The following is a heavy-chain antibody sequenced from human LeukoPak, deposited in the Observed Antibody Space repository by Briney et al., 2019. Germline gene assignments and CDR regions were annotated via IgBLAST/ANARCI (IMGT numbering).Heavy chain of an antibody. CDR1: GYTFTNYG. Sequence: ASVKVSCKTSGYTFTNYGISRVRQAPGHGLEWMGWISGYNGNTNYEQSLQGRVTLTADTSTTTAYMELRSLRSDDTAVYYCAREGATIFDQWGQGTPVAISS. CDR2: ISGYNGNT. J-gene: IGHJ4*02. V-gene: IGHV1-18*04. D-gene: IGHD5-12*01. CDR3: AREGATIFDQ.